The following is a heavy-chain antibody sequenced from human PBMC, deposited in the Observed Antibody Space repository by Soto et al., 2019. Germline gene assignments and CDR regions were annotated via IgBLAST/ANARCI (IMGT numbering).Heavy chain of an antibody. CDR1: GFTFSSYA. CDR3: AKDQAYCTTRVCLYNWFES. CDR2: ILYDGSHK. D-gene: IGHD2-8*01. J-gene: IGHJ5*01. Sequence: GGSLRLSCAASGFTFSSYAMSWVRQAPGKGLEWVAAILYDGSHKFYADSVKGRFTISRDNSKNTLYLQINSLRAEDTAVYYCAKDQAYCTTRVCLYNWFESWGQGALVTVSS. V-gene: IGHV3-30*18.